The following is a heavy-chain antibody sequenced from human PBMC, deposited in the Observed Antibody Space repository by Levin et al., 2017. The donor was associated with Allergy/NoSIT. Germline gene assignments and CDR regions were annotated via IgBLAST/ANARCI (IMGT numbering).Heavy chain of an antibody. CDR3: ARENYDSSGTYSHDLDY. V-gene: IGHV3-21*01. D-gene: IGHD3-22*01. J-gene: IGHJ4*02. CDR1: GFAFSDHT. CDR2: VSIRSTYM. Sequence: GGSLRLSCVASGFAFSDHTMNWVRQAPGKGLEWVSSVSIRSTYMYHADSVKGRFTIFRDDAQNSLYLQMNNLRAEDTAVYYCARENYDSSGTYSHDLDYWGQGTRVIVSS.